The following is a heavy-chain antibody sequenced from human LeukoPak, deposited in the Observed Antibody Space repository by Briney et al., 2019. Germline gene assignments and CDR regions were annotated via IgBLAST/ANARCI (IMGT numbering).Heavy chain of an antibody. J-gene: IGHJ4*02. D-gene: IGHD3-22*01. CDR1: GFTFSSYS. V-gene: IGHV3-23*01. CDR2: ISGSGGST. Sequence: GGSLRLSCAASGFTFSSYSMNWVRQAPGKGLEWVSAISGSGGSTYYADSLKGRFTISRDDSTNTLFLLMNSLRTEDTATYYCARLKHSHDSSGFTADYWGQGTLVTVSS. CDR3: ARLKHSHDSSGFTADY.